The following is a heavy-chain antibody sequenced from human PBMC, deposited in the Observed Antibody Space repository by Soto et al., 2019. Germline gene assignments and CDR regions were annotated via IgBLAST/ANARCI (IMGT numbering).Heavy chain of an antibody. J-gene: IGHJ6*02. CDR2: IYPGDSDT. CDR1: GYSFASYW. CDR3: ARTRSFTLGFYYDGMDV. V-gene: IGHV5-51*01. D-gene: IGHD6-6*01. Sequence: GESLKISCHGSGYSFASYWIGWVRQIPGKDREWMGIIYPGDSDTRYSPSFQGQVTISADKALRTDYLQWTSLKASDTALYYCARTRSFTLGFYYDGMDVWGQGTTVTVSS.